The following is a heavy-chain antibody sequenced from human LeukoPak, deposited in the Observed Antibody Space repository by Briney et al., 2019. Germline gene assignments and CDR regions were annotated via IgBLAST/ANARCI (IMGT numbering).Heavy chain of an antibody. CDR1: GFTFSDYY. J-gene: IGHJ6*02. CDR2: ISSSSSYT. CDR3: ARGWYRYGMDV. Sequence: PGGSLRLSCAASGFTFSDYYMSWIRRAPGKGLEWISYISSSSSYTNHADSVKGRFTISRDNAKNSLYLQMNSLRVDDTAAYYCARGWYRYGMDVWGQGTTVTVSS. D-gene: IGHD6-19*01. V-gene: IGHV3-11*03.